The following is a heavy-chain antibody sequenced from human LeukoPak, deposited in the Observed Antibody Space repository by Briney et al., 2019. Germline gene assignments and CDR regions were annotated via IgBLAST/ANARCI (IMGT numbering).Heavy chain of an antibody. CDR3: GRGGGRFLEWLLHSHFDY. D-gene: IGHD3-3*01. V-gene: IGHV1-2*06. CDR2: INPNSGGT. Sequence: VASVKVSCKASGYTFTGYYMHWVRQAPGQGLEWMGRINPNSGGTNYAQKFQGRVTMTRDTSISTAYMELSRLRSDDTAVYYCGRGGGRFLEWLLHSHFDYWGQGTLVTVSS. CDR1: GYTFTGYY. J-gene: IGHJ4*02.